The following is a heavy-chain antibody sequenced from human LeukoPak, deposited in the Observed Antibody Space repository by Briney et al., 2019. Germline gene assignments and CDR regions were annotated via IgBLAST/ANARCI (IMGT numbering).Heavy chain of an antibody. CDR3: ARDHRIVVVGWFHP. CDR1: GFTFSSYS. CDR2: ISSSSSYI. J-gene: IGHJ5*02. Sequence: GGSLRLSCAASGFTFSSYSMNWVRQAPGKGLEWVSSISSSSSYIYYADSVKGRFTISRDNAKNSLYLQMNSLRAEDTAVYYCARDHRIVVVGWFHPWGRGPLLSVS. D-gene: IGHD2-21*01. V-gene: IGHV3-21*01.